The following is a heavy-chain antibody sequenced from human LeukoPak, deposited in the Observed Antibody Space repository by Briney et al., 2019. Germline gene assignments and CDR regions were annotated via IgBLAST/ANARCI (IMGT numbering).Heavy chain of an antibody. CDR1: GFTFSSYG. Sequence: PGRSLRLSCAASGFTFSSYGMCWVRPAPGKGVEWVAIISYDGSNKYYEDSVKGRFTTSRDTSKNRLNLQMNRLRAEDTAVYDCAKDSYGAGSYYLNWFDPWGQGTLVTVSS. CDR3: AKDSYGAGSYYLNWFDP. D-gene: IGHD3-10*01. CDR2: ISYDGSNK. V-gene: IGHV3-30*18. J-gene: IGHJ5*02.